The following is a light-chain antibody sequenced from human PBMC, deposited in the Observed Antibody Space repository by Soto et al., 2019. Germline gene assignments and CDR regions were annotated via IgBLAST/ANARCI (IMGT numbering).Light chain of an antibody. V-gene: IGLV3-21*04. J-gene: IGLJ1*01. Sequence: SYELTQPPSVSVAPEKTARITCGGNNIGSKSVHWYRQKPGQAPVLVIYYDSDRPSGIPERFSGSNSGNTATLTISRVEAGDEADYYCQVWDSSSDHYVFGTGTKLTVL. CDR1: NIGSKS. CDR3: QVWDSSSDHYV. CDR2: YDS.